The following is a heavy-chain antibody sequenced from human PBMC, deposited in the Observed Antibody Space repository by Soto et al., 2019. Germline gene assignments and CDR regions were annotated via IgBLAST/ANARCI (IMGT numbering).Heavy chain of an antibody. V-gene: IGHV4-59*08. J-gene: IGHJ4*02. Sequence: SETLSLTCTVSGGSISTYYWSWIRQSPGKGLEWIGYIYYNGRTNYNPSLQSRVAISVDTSKNQFSLKLKSVTAADTAIYYCARRTVNIRTFYSGLKTHCFDYWGQGAPVTVSS. CDR2: IYYNGRT. D-gene: IGHD6-19*01. CDR3: ARRTVNIRTFYSGLKTHCFDY. CDR1: GGSISTYY.